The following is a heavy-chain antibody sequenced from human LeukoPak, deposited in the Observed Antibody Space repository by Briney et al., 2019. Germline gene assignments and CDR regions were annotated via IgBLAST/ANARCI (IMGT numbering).Heavy chain of an antibody. CDR2: IIPMFGTP. Sequence: GASAKVSCKASGGTLSTSAISWVRQAPGQGLEWMGGIIPMFGTPNYAQKFQGRVTVTTDASTNTAYMELSSLRCEDTAVYYCARARGYSYSSPFDYWGQGTLVTVSS. CDR3: ARARGYSYSSPFDY. V-gene: IGHV1-69*05. J-gene: IGHJ4*02. CDR1: GGTLSTSA. D-gene: IGHD5-18*01.